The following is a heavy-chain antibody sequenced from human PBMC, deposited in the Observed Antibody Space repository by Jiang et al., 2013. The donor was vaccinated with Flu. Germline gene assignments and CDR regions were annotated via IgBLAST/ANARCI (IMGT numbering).Heavy chain of an antibody. V-gene: IGHV3-30*18. CDR1: GFTFSSYG. CDR2: ISYDGSNK. J-gene: IGHJ6*03. Sequence: VQPGRSLRLSCAASGFTFSSYGMHWVRQAPGKGLEWVAVISYDGSNKYYADSVKGRFTISRDNSKNTLYLQMNSLRAEDTAVYYCAKDALIPYYYYYMDVWGKGTTVTVSS. CDR3: AKDALIPYYYYYMDV.